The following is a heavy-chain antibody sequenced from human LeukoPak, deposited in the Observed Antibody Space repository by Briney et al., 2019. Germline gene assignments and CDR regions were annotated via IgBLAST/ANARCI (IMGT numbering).Heavy chain of an antibody. CDR1: GGSISSYY. CDR3: ARDVVGAIDY. J-gene: IGHJ4*02. V-gene: IGHV4-59*01. Sequence: SETLSLTCTVSGGSISSYYWSWIRQPPGKGLEWIGYIYYSGSTNYNPSLKSRVTISVDTSKNQFSLKLSPVTAADTAVYYCARDVVGAIDYWGQGTLVTVSS. CDR2: IYYSGST. D-gene: IGHD1-26*01.